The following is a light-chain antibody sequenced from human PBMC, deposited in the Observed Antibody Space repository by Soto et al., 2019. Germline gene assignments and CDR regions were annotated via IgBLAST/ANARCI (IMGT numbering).Light chain of an antibody. J-gene: IGKJ4*01. V-gene: IGKV3-15*01. CDR2: GAS. Sequence: LTKSPVALSLSKRERATLSCRASQSVSNNYLAWYQQKPGQAPRLLIYGASTRATGVPTRFSGSRSGAEFTLTINILQAEDFAVYCCQASNFLPLTFGEGTKVDIK. CDR1: QSVSNN. CDR3: QASNFLPLT.